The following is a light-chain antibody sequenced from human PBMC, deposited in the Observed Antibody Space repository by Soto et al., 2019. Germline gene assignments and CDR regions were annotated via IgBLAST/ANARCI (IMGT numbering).Light chain of an antibody. Sequence: DLQMTQSPSSLSASVGDRVTITCRASQSISSYLNWYQQKPGKTPKLLIYAASSLQSGVPSRFSGCKSGTDFTLTISRLQPEDFVTYYGQRSYTVPGTFGQGTKVEIK. J-gene: IGKJ1*01. CDR3: QRSYTVPGT. CDR1: QSISSY. V-gene: IGKV1-39*01. CDR2: AAS.